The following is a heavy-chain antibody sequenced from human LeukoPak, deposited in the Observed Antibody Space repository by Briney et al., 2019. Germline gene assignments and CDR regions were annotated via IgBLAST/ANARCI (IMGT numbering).Heavy chain of an antibody. J-gene: IGHJ4*02. CDR3: ARGVLSGITIFGVVTPQYYFDY. CDR1: GYTFTSYY. Sequence: GASVKVSCKASGYTFTSYYMHWVRQAPGQGLEWMGIINPSGGSTSYAQKFQGRVTMTRDTSTSTVYMELSSLRSEDTAVYYCARGVLSGITIFGVVTPQYYFDYWGQGTLVTVSS. D-gene: IGHD3-3*01. CDR2: INPSGGST. V-gene: IGHV1-46*01.